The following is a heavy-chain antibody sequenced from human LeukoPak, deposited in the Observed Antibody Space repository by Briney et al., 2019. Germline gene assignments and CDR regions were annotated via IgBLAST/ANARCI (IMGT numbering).Heavy chain of an antibody. Sequence: GASVKVSCKASEYTFTSYDINWVRQATGQGLEWMGWMNPNSGNTVYAQKLQGRVTMTTDTSTSTAYMELRSLRSDDTAVYYCARREPIIAAALYWGQGTLVTVSS. CDR1: EYTFTSYD. D-gene: IGHD6-13*01. CDR2: MNPNSGNT. J-gene: IGHJ4*02. V-gene: IGHV1-8*01. CDR3: ARREPIIAAALY.